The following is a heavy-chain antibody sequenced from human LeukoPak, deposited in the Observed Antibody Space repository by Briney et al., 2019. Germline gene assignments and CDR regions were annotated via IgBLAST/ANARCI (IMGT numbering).Heavy chain of an antibody. CDR3: ARDRPYYYDSSGFCKRADY. V-gene: IGHV3-11*04. CDR1: GFTFSDYY. D-gene: IGHD3-22*01. J-gene: IGHJ4*02. Sequence: PGGSLRLSCAASGFTFSDYYMSWIRQAPGKGLEWVSYISSSGSTIYYADSVKGRFTVSRDNAKNSLYLQMNSLRAEDTAVFYCARDRPYYYDSSGFCKRADYWGQGTLVTVSS. CDR2: ISSSGSTI.